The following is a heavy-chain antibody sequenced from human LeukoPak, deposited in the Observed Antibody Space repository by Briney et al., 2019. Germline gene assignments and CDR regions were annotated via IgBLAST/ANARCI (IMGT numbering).Heavy chain of an antibody. CDR3: ARNMVRGVTAEKGAFDY. CDR2: IWYDGSNK. D-gene: IGHD3-10*01. CDR1: GFTFSSYD. J-gene: IGHJ4*02. Sequence: GGSLRLSCAASGFTFSSYDMNWVRQAPGKGLEWVAVIWYDGSNKYYADSVKGRFTISRDNSKNTLYLQMNSLRAEDTAVYYCARNMVRGVTAEKGAFDYWGQGTLVTVSS. V-gene: IGHV3-33*08.